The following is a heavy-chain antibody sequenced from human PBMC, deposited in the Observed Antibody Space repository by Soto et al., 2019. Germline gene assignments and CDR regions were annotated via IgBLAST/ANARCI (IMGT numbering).Heavy chain of an antibody. CDR3: AKDKVGYCSSTSCYNYGMDV. V-gene: IGHV3-23*01. J-gene: IGHJ6*02. CDR1: GFTFSSYA. D-gene: IGHD2-2*02. CDR2: ISGSGGST. Sequence: PGGSLRLSCAASGFTFSSYAMSWVRQAPGKGLEWVSAISGSGGSTYYADSVKGRFTISRDNSKNTLYLQMNSLRAEDTAVYYCAKDKVGYCSSTSCYNYGMDVWGQGTMVTVSS.